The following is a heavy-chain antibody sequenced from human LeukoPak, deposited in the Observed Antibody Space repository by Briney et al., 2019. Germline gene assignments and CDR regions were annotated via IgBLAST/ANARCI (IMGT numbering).Heavy chain of an antibody. J-gene: IGHJ4*02. CDR2: IYYSGST. CDR3: ARGLVRYCSGGSCYSLTSPFDY. D-gene: IGHD2-15*01. CDR1: GGSISSSSYY. V-gene: IGHV4-39*07. Sequence: SETLSLTCTVSGGSISSSSYYWGWIRQPPGKGLEWIGSIYYSGSTNYNPSLKSRVTISVDTSKNQFSLKLSSVTAADTAVYYCARGLVRYCSGGSCYSLTSPFDYWGQGTLVTVSS.